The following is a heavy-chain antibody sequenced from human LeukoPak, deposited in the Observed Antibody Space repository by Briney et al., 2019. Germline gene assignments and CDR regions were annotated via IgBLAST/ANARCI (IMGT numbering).Heavy chain of an antibody. J-gene: IGHJ4*02. CDR1: GYTFTSYY. D-gene: IGHD2-21*02. CDR2: INPSGGST. V-gene: IGHV1-46*01. Sequence: ASAKVSCKASGYTFTSYYMHWVRQAPGQGLEWMGIINPSGGSTSYAQKFQGRVTMTRDTSTSTVYMELSSLRSEDTAAYYCATKAYCGGDCYHDYWGQGTLVTVSS. CDR3: ATKAYCGGDCYHDY.